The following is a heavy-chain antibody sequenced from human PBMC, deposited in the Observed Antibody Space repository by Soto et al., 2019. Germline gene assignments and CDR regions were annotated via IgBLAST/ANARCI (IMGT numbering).Heavy chain of an antibody. J-gene: IGHJ6*02. D-gene: IGHD3-9*01. CDR3: AQMDFDLYGMDV. CDR2: IYWDDAK. CDR1: GISHTNSGVG. V-gene: IGHV2-5*02. Sequence: QITLTESGPTLVKPTQTLTLTCTFSGISHTNSGVGVSWIRQPPGKALEWLAVIYWDDAKHFSPSQKSRLTITKDTSKNQVVLTMTNMDSVDTATYFCAQMDFDLYGMDVWGQGTTVIVSS.